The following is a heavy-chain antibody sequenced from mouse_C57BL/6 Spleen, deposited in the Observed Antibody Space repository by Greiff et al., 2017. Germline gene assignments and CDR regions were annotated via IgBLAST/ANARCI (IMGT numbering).Heavy chain of an antibody. J-gene: IGHJ4*01. Sequence: EVQLQQSGPELVKPGASVKIPCKASGYTFTDYNMDWVKQSHGKSLEWIGDINPNNGGTIYNQKFKGKATLTVDKSSSTAYMELRSLTSEDTAVYYCARRGHYDYAMDYWGQGTSVTVSS. CDR1: GYTFTDYN. CDR3: ARRGHYDYAMDY. V-gene: IGHV1-18*01. D-gene: IGHD1-1*01. CDR2: INPNNGGT.